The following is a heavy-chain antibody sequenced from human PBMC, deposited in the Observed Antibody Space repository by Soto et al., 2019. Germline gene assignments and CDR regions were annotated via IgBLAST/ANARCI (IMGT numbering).Heavy chain of an antibody. CDR3: VQHRALGFLTENFDH. V-gene: IGHV5-10-1*01. J-gene: IGHJ4*02. D-gene: IGHD6-13*01. CDR2: IDPSDSDI. CDR1: GDIFTTYW. Sequence: GESLKISCKGSGDIFTTYWISWVRQKPGKGLEWMGRIDPSDSDINYSPSFQGHVTISADKSITTAYLHWSSLKASDTALYYCVQHRALGFLTENFDHWGQGTLVTVSS.